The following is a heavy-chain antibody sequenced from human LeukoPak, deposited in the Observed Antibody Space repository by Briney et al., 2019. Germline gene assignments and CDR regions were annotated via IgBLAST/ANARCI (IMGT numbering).Heavy chain of an antibody. D-gene: IGHD2-2*01. V-gene: IGHV4-30-4*08. J-gene: IGHJ1*01. CDR2: IYYSGST. CDR1: GGSISSGDYC. Sequence: SQTLSLTCTVSGGSISSGDYCWSWIRQPPGKGLEWIGYIYYSGSTYYNPSLKSRVTISVDTSKNQFSLKLSSVTAADTAVYYCARDRAYQLPLYFQHWGQGTLVTVSS. CDR3: ARDRAYQLPLYFQH.